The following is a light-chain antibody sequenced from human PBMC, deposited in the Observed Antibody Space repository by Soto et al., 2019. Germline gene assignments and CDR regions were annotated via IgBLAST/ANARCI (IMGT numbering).Light chain of an antibody. CDR2: DAS. J-gene: IGKJ5*01. Sequence: DIQMTQSPSTLSASVGDRVTITCRASQNVSNWLAWYQQKPGSAPKLLIYDASNLETGVPSRFSGSGSGTDFTFTISSLQPEDIATYYCQQYDNLPTFGQGTRLEIK. CDR3: QQYDNLPT. CDR1: QNVSNW. V-gene: IGKV1-33*01.